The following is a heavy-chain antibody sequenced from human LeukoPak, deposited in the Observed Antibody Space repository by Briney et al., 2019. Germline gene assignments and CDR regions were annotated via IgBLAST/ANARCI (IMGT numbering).Heavy chain of an antibody. D-gene: IGHD6-19*01. J-gene: IGHJ4*02. V-gene: IGHV3-66*01. CDR3: VSSGQWLAGSPFDY. CDR2: IYSGGDT. Sequence: PGGSLRLSCAASGFSVSSNYMSWVRQAPGKGLEWVSVIYSGGDTYYADSVKGRFTVSRDSSKNTLYLQMNSLRAEDTAVYYCVSSGQWLAGSPFDYWGQGTLVTVSS. CDR1: GFSVSSNY.